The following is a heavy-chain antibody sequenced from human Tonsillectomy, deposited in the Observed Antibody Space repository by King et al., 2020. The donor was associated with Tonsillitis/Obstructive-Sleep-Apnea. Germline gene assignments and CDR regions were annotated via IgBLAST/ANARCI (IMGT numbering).Heavy chain of an antibody. V-gene: IGHV4-59*01. CDR1: GDSISSFY. D-gene: IGHD2-2*01. CDR3: ARVVSEYQLLHDYYDYYMDV. J-gene: IGHJ6*03. CDR2: IYYSGST. Sequence: VQLQESGPGLVKPSETLSLTCTVSGDSISSFYWSWIRQPPGKVLEWIGLIYYSGSTNYNPSLKSRVTISLDTCKNQFSLKLSSVTAADTAVYYCARVVSEYQLLHDYYDYYMDVWGKGTTVTVSS.